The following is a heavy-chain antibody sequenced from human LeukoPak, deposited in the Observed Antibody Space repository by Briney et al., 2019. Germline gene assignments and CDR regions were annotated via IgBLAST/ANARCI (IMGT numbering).Heavy chain of an antibody. D-gene: IGHD6-13*01. CDR3: ARTYSSSSSEFDP. J-gene: IGHJ5*02. CDR2: IYYGGST. CDR1: GGSISSSSYY. V-gene: IGHV4-39*01. Sequence: SETLSLTCTVSGGSISSSSYYWGWIRQPPGKGLEWIGSIYYGGSTYYNPSLKSRVTISVDTSKNQFSLKLSSVTAADTAVYYCARTYSSSSSEFDPWGRGTLVTVSS.